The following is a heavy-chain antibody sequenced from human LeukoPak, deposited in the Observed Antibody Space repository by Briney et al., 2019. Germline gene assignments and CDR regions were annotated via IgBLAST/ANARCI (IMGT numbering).Heavy chain of an antibody. J-gene: IGHJ4*02. D-gene: IGHD2-2*01. CDR3: ARAGCSSTSCSFFDY. Sequence: PGGSLRLSCAASGFTFSSYAMSWVRQAPGKGLEWVSAISGSGGSTYYADSVKGRFTISRDNSKNTLYLQMNSLRAEDTAVYYCARAGCSSTSCSFFDYWGQGTLVTVSS. CDR1: GFTFSSYA. V-gene: IGHV3-23*01. CDR2: ISGSGGST.